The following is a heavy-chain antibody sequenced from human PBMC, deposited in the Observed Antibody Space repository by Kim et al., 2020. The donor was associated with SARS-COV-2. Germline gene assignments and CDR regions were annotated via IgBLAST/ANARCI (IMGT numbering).Heavy chain of an antibody. CDR2: ISWNSGSI. CDR3: AKDSSYYYGSGTSGAFDI. D-gene: IGHD3-10*01. Sequence: GGSLRLSCAASGFTFDDYAMHWVRQAPGKGLEWVSGISWNSGSIGYADSVKGRFTISRDNAKNSLYLQMNSLRAEDTALYYCAKDSSYYYGSGTSGAFDIWGQGTMVTVSS. J-gene: IGHJ3*02. CDR1: GFTFDDYA. V-gene: IGHV3-9*01.